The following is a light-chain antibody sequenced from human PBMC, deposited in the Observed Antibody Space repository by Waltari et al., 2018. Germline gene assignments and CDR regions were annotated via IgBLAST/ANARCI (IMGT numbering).Light chain of an antibody. CDR1: ESISSN. CDR3: QQYNNWPPA. V-gene: IGKV3-15*01. J-gene: IGKJ5*01. CDR2: HAS. Sequence: EIVMTQSPATMYVSPGERATLSCGARESISSNLAWYQQKPGQAPRLLIFHASNRATGVPPRFSGSGSGTGFTLTISSLQAEDVAVYYCQQYNNWPPAFGQGTRLEIK.